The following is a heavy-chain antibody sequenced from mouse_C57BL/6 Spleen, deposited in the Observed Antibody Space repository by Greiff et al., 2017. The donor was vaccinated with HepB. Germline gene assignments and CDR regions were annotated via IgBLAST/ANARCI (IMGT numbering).Heavy chain of an antibody. CDR2: IYPGSGST. Sequence: QVQLKQPGAELVKPGASVKMSCKASGYTFTSYWITWVKQRPGQGLEWIGDIYPGSGSTNYNEKFKSKATLTVDTSSSTAYMQLSSLTSEDSAVYYCARGSYYYGGYFDYWGQGTTLTVSS. CDR3: ARGSYYYGGYFDY. V-gene: IGHV1-55*01. J-gene: IGHJ2*01. D-gene: IGHD1-1*01. CDR1: GYTFTSYW.